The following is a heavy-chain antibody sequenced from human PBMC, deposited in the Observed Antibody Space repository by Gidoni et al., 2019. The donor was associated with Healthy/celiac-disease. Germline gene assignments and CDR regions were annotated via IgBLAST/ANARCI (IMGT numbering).Heavy chain of an antibody. V-gene: IGHV3-23*01. Sequence: EVQLLESGGGLVQPGGSLRLSCAASGFTFSSYAMSWVRQAPGKGLEWVSAISGSGGSTYYADSVKGRCTISRDNSKNTLYLQMNSLRAEDTAVYYCAKAFWSAEGPFDYWGQGTLVTVSS. D-gene: IGHD3-3*01. CDR3: AKAFWSAEGPFDY. CDR1: GFTFSSYA. J-gene: IGHJ4*02. CDR2: ISGSGGST.